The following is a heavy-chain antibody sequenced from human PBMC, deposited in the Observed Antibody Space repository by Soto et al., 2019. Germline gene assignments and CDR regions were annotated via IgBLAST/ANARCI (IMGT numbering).Heavy chain of an antibody. Sequence: SETLSLTCTVSGGSISSSSYYWGWIRQPPGKGLEWIGSIYYSGGTYYNPSLKSRVTISVDTSKNQFSLKLSSVTAADMAVFYCAREDIVVVVAATWFDPWGQGTLVTVSS. D-gene: IGHD2-15*01. J-gene: IGHJ5*02. CDR3: AREDIVVVVAATWFDP. CDR1: GGSISSSSYY. V-gene: IGHV4-39*02. CDR2: IYYSGGT.